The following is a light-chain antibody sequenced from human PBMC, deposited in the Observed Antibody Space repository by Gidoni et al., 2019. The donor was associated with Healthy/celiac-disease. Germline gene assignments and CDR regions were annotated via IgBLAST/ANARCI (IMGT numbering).Light chain of an antibody. CDR3: SSYTSSSTLEGV. V-gene: IGLV2-14*01. J-gene: IGLJ1*01. CDR2: EVS. CDR1: SSDVGGYNY. Sequence: QSALTQPASVAGSPGQSITISCTGTSSDVGGYNYVSWYQQHPGKAPKLMIYEVSNRPSGVSNRFSGSQSVNTASLTISGLQAEDEADYYCSSYTSSSTLEGVFGTGTKVTVL.